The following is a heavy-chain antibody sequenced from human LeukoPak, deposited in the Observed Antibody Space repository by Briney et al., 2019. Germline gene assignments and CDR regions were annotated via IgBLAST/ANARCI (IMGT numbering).Heavy chain of an antibody. V-gene: IGHV4-39*01. Sequence: PSETLSLTCTVSGGSISSSSYYWGWIRQPPGKGLEWIGSIYYSGSTYYNPSLKSRVTISVDTSKNQFSLKLSSVTAADTAVYYCARQGAGGYQYYYYMDVWGKGTTVTVSS. D-gene: IGHD2-8*02. CDR1: GGSISSSSYY. J-gene: IGHJ6*03. CDR2: IYYSGST. CDR3: ARQGAGGYQYYYYMDV.